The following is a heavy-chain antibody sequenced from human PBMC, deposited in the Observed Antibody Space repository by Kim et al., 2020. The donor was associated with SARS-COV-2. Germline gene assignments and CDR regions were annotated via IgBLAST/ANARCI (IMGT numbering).Heavy chain of an antibody. CDR3: ARGGSGSYNYYYGMDV. V-gene: IGHV4-61*02. D-gene: IGHD3-10*01. CDR2: IYTSGST. CDR1: GGSISSGSYY. J-gene: IGHJ6*02. Sequence: SETLSLTCTVSGGSISSGSYYWSWIRQPAGKGLEWIGRIYTSGSTNYNPSLKSRVTISVDTSKNQFSLKLSSVTAADTAVYYCARGGSGSYNYYYGMDVWGQGTTVTVSS.